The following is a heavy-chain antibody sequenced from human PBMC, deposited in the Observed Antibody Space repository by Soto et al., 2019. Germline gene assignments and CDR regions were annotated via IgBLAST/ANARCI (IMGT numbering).Heavy chain of an antibody. J-gene: IGHJ5*02. Sequence: SSETLSLTCTVSGGSISSYYWSWIRQPPGKGLEWIGYIYYSGSTNYNPSLKSRVTISVDTSKNQFSLKLSSVTAADTAVYYCARDGGYCSSTSCYTGGLGWFDPWGQGTLVTVSS. V-gene: IGHV4-59*01. CDR2: IYYSGST. D-gene: IGHD2-2*02. CDR3: ARDGGYCSSTSCYTGGLGWFDP. CDR1: GGSISSYY.